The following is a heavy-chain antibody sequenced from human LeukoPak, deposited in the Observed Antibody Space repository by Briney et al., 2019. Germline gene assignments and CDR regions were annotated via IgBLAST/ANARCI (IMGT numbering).Heavy chain of an antibody. CDR1: GGTFSSYA. J-gene: IGHJ4*02. D-gene: IGHD3-22*01. Sequence: ASVKVSCKASGGTFSSYAISWVRQAPGQGLEWMGGIIPIFGTANYAQKFQGRVTITADESTSTANMELSSLRSEDTAVYYCARQQRGSSGYYVLVVWGQGTLVTVSS. V-gene: IGHV1-69*13. CDR2: IIPIFGTA. CDR3: ARQQRGSSGYYVLVV.